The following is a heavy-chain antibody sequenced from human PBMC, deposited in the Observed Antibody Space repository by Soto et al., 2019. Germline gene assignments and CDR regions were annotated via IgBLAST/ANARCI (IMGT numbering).Heavy chain of an antibody. J-gene: IGHJ6*02. CDR2: ISSSSSTI. V-gene: IGHV3-48*02. D-gene: IGHD3-9*01. Sequence: EVQLVESGGGLVQPGGSLRLSCAASGFTFSSYSMNWVRQAPGKGLEWVSYISSSSSTIYYADSVKGRFTISRDNAKNSLYLQMNSRRDEEMAGYYCARPARRGYDMLTCYHPPASYGMDVWGQGTTVTVCS. CDR3: ARPARRGYDMLTCYHPPASYGMDV. CDR1: GFTFSSYS.